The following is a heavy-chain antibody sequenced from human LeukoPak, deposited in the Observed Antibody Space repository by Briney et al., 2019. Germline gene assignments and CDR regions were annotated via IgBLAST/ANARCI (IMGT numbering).Heavy chain of an antibody. J-gene: IGHJ4*02. CDR1: GYTFTIYG. D-gene: IGHD1-26*01. V-gene: IGHV1-18*01. CDR2: ISGYDGKT. CDR3: ARDQPRRGPGNHDY. Sequence: ASVKVSCKGSGYTFTIYGINWVRQAPGQGLEWMGWISGYDGKTNYAQKLRDRVTMLRDTATSTVYMELRSLTTDDTAVYYCARDQPRRGPGNHDYWGQGTLVTVSS.